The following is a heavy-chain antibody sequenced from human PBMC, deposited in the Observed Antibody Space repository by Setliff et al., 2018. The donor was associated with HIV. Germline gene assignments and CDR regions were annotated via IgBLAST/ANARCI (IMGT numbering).Heavy chain of an antibody. CDR2: INIRSGNT. Sequence: GASVKVSCKASGYSFTTSGVSWVRQAPGQGLEWMGWINIRSGNTNYAQKFQGRVTLATDESTNTVYMELSSLRPDDTAVYYCARDKEWKVPPAYWGQGTLVTVSS. CDR1: GYSFTTSG. J-gene: IGHJ4*02. D-gene: IGHD3-3*01. V-gene: IGHV1-18*01. CDR3: ARDKEWKVPPAY.